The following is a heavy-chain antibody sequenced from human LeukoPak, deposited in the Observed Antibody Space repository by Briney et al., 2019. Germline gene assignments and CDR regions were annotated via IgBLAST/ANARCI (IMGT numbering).Heavy chain of an antibody. CDR3: AKNGDRGAYCTGGTCYPYFYYYMDV. CDR1: GITFSSYG. Sequence: GGSLRLSCAASGITFSSYGMSWVRQAPGRGLEWVPSISSTGGTTYYADSVKGRFTISRDNSKNTLYLQMNSLRAEDTAIYYCAKNGDRGAYCTGGTCYPYFYYYMDVWGKGTTVTI. D-gene: IGHD2-15*01. J-gene: IGHJ6*03. CDR2: ISSTGGTT. V-gene: IGHV3-23*01.